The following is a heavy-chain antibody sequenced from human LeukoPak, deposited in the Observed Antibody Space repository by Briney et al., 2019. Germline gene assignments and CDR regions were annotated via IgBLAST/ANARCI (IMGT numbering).Heavy chain of an antibody. CDR3: ARATSSSWLSAFDI. V-gene: IGHV1-18*01. Sequence: ASVKVSCKASGYTLTSFGITWVRQAPGQALEWMGWTSAYNGNTNYAQKLQGRVTMTTDTSTNTAYMELRSLRSDDTAVYYCARATSSSWLSAFDIWGQGTMVTVSS. D-gene: IGHD6-13*01. CDR2: TSAYNGNT. CDR1: GYTLTSFG. J-gene: IGHJ3*02.